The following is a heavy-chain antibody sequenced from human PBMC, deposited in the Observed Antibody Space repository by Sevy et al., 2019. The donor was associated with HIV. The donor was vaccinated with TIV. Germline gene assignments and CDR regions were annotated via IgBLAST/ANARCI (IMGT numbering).Heavy chain of an antibody. CDR1: GFTFSDFW. CDR2: ISSSSTI. V-gene: IGHV3-48*02. D-gene: IGHD6-13*01. J-gene: IGHJ6*02. CDR3: ARRDGIAAAGPAYYYYYGMDV. Sequence: GGSLRLSCKASGFTFSDFWMQWVRQAPGKGLEWVSYISSSSTISYADSVKGRFTISRDNAKNSLYLQMNSLRDEDTAVYYCARRDGIAAAGPAYYYYYGMDVWGQGTTVTVSS.